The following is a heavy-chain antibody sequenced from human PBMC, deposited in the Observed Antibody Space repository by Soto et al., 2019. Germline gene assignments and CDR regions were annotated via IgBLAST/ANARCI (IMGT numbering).Heavy chain of an antibody. Sequence: ASVKVSCKASGYTFTSYGISWVRQAPGQGLEWMGWISAYNGNTNYAQKLQGRVTMTTDTSTSTAYMELRSLRSDDTAVYYCASHRLTMVRGVIMYYYYGMDVWGQGTTVTVSS. CDR3: ASHRLTMVRGVIMYYYYGMDV. CDR1: GYTFTSYG. V-gene: IGHV1-18*01. J-gene: IGHJ6*02. D-gene: IGHD3-10*01. CDR2: ISAYNGNT.